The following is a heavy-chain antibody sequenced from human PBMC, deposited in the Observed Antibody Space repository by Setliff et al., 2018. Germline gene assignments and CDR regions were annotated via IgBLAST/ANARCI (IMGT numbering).Heavy chain of an antibody. CDR3: ARGGIAAAGTPPSTENFDY. CDR1: GYTFTSYG. Sequence: GASVKVSCKASGYTFTSYGISWVRQAPGQGLEWMGWISAYNGNTNYAQKLQGRVTMTTDTSTSTAYMELRSLRSDDTAVYYCARGGIAAAGTPPSTENFDYWGQGTLVTVSS. V-gene: IGHV1-18*01. D-gene: IGHD6-13*01. CDR2: ISAYNGNT. J-gene: IGHJ4*02.